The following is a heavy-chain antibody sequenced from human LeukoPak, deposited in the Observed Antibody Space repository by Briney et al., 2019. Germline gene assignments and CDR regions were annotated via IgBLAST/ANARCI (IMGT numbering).Heavy chain of an antibody. V-gene: IGHV3-23*01. CDR2: ISGSGGST. CDR3: AKDLNSRSGYYGSGR. Sequence: PGGSLRLSCAASGFTFSNYAMSWVRRAPGKGLEWVSGISGSGGSTYYADSVKGRFTISRDNSKNTLYLQMNSLRAEDTAVYYCAKDLNSRSGYYGSGRWGQGTLVTVSS. D-gene: IGHD3-10*01. CDR1: GFTFSNYA. J-gene: IGHJ4*02.